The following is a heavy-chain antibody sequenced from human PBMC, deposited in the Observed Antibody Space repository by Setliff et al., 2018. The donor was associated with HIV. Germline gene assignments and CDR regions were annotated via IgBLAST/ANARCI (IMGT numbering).Heavy chain of an antibody. D-gene: IGHD2-8*01. CDR2: VDPEDGET. CDR1: GYTFTDYY. V-gene: IGHV1-69-2*01. Sequence: ASVKVSCKASGYTFTDYYMHWVQQAPGKGLEWMGRVDPEDGETIYAEKFQGRVAITADTSTDTAYMELSSLRSEDTAVYYCVLYSTGASRFDYWGQGTLVTVSS. CDR3: VLYSTGASRFDY. J-gene: IGHJ4*02.